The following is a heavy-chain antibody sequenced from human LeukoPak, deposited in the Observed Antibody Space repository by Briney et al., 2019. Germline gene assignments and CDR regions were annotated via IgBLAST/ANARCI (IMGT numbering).Heavy chain of an antibody. CDR1: GYTFTGYY. CDR2: INPNSGGT. D-gene: IGHD5-18*01. Sequence: GASVKVSCKASGYTFTGYYMHWVRQAPGQGLEWMGWINPNSGGTKYAQKFKGRVTMTRDTSISTAYMELSRLRSDDTAVYYCARVDTAMVGGGGDYWGQGTPVTVSS. V-gene: IGHV1-2*02. J-gene: IGHJ4*02. CDR3: ARVDTAMVGGGGDY.